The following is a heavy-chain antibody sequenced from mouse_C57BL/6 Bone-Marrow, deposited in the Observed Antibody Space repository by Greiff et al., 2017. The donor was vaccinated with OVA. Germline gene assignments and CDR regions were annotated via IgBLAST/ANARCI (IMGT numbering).Heavy chain of an antibody. J-gene: IGHJ3*01. Sequence: QVQLQQSGAEPVRPGTSVKVSCKASGYAFTNYLIEWVKQRPGQGLEWIGVINPGSGGPNYNEKFKGKATLTADKSSSTAYMQLSSLTSEDSAVYFCARTKFAYWGQGTLVTVSA. V-gene: IGHV1-54*01. CDR3: ARTKFAY. CDR1: GYAFTNYL. CDR2: INPGSGGP.